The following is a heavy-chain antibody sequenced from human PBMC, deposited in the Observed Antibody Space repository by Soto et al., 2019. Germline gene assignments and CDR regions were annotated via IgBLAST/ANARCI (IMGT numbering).Heavy chain of an antibody. Sequence: QVQLVQAGAEVKKPGASVKVSCKASGYSFNSYGISWVRQAPGQGLEWMGWISSYNGNTDYAQKLQGRVTMTTDTSTRTAYMDLRSLGSDATAVYYCAKDPLRRFLEFDSWGQGSLVTVSS. CDR1: GYSFNSYG. D-gene: IGHD3-3*01. CDR2: ISSYNGNT. V-gene: IGHV1-18*01. CDR3: AKDPLRRFLEFDS. J-gene: IGHJ4*02.